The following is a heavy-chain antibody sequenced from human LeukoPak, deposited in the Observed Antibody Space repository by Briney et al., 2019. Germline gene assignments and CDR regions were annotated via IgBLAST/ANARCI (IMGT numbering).Heavy chain of an antibody. CDR2: ISSSSSYI. J-gene: IGHJ4*02. V-gene: IGHV3-21*01. CDR3: ARLIDIVVVTAIRDFDY. D-gene: IGHD2-21*02. Sequence: PGGSLRLSCAASGFTFSSYAMSWVRQAPGKGLEWVSSISSSSSYIYYADSVKGRFTISRDNAKNSLYLQMNSLRAEDTAVYYCARLIDIVVVTAIRDFDYWGQGTLVTVSS. CDR1: GFTFSSYA.